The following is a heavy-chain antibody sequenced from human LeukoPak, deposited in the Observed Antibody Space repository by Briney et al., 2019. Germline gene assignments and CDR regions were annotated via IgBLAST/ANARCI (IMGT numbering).Heavy chain of an antibody. D-gene: IGHD6-6*01. Sequence: PGGSLRLSCAASGFMFSSYWMSWVRQAPGKGLEWVANIKQDGSEKYYVDSVKGRFTISRDNAKNSLYLQMNSLRAEDTAVYYCARDRGIAARRSYYYYMDVWGKGTTVTVSS. CDR3: ARDRGIAARRSYYYYMDV. V-gene: IGHV3-7*01. J-gene: IGHJ6*03. CDR1: GFMFSSYW. CDR2: IKQDGSEK.